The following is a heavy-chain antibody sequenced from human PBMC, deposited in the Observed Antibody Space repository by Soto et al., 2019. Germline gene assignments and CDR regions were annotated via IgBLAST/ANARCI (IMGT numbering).Heavy chain of an antibody. CDR3: ARGRGIVATINRSLLFDY. V-gene: IGHV4-31*03. CDR2: IYYSGST. J-gene: IGHJ4*02. Sequence: QVQLQESGPGLVKPSQTLSLTCTVSDGSISSGGYYWSWIRQHPGKGLEWIGYIYYSGSTYYNPSRRGRVTRAVDTSKNQFSRKLSSVTAAGTAVYYCARGRGIVATINRSLLFDYWGQGTLVTVSS. D-gene: IGHD5-12*01. CDR1: DGSISSGGYY.